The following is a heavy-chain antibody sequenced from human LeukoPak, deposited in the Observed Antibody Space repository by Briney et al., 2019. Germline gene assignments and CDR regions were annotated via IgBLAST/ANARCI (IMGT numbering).Heavy chain of an antibody. CDR3: ARGEYSSSWVIDY. D-gene: IGHD6-13*01. V-gene: IGHV6-1*01. Sequence: SQTLSLTCAISGDSVSSNSAAWNWIRRSPWRGLEWLGRTYYRSKWDNDYAESVKSRITINPDTSKNQFSLQVNSVTPEDTAVYYCARGEYSSSWVIDYSGQGTLVTVSS. CDR1: GDSVSSNSAA. J-gene: IGHJ4*02. CDR2: TYYRSKWDN.